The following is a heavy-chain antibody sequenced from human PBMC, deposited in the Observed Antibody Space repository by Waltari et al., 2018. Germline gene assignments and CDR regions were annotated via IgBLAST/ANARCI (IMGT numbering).Heavy chain of an antibody. J-gene: IGHJ5*02. CDR1: GGSISSGGYY. V-gene: IGHV4-31*03. CDR2: IYYSGST. CDR3: ARGSRITIFGVVENWFDP. Sequence: QVQLQESGPGLVKPSQTLSLTCTFSGGSISSGGYYWRWIRQHPGQGLGWIGYIYYSGSTYYVPSLKRRVTISVVTSKNQFSLKLSSVTAADTAVYYCARGSRITIFGVVENWFDPWGQGTLVTVSS. D-gene: IGHD3-3*01.